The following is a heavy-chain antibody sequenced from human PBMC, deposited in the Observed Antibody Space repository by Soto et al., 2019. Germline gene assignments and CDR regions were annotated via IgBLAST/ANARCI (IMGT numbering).Heavy chain of an antibody. CDR3: ARDRPGLELRPPFDY. CDR2: ISAYNGNT. Sequence: ASVKVSCKASGYTFTIYGISWVRQAPGQGLEWMGWISAYNGNTNYAQKLQGRVTMTTDTSTSTAYMELRSLRSDDTAVYYCARDRPGLELRPPFDYWGQGTLVTVSS. CDR1: GYTFTIYG. D-gene: IGHD1-7*01. J-gene: IGHJ4*02. V-gene: IGHV1-18*01.